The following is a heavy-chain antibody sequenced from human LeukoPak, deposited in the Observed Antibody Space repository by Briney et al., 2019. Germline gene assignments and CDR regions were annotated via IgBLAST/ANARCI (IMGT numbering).Heavy chain of an antibody. J-gene: IGHJ4*02. V-gene: IGHV3-74*01. CDR2: VDNNGGGV. CDR1: GFTFSGYW. CDR3: AKEGGYGELSSYFDY. Sequence: GGSLRLSCAVSGFTFSGYWMHWVRHVPGKGLVWVSRVDNNGGGVVYADSVKGRFTVSRDNANNTLYLQMNSLRAEDTAVYYCAKEGGYGELSSYFDYWGQGTLVTVSS. D-gene: IGHD3-16*02.